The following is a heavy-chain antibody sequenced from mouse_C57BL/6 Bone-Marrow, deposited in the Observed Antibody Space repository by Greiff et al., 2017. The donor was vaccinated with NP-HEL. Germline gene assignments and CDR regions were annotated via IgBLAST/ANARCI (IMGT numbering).Heavy chain of an antibody. D-gene: IGHD2-4*01. V-gene: IGHV1-82*01. CDR2: IYPGDGDT. CDR1: GYAFSSSW. CDR3: ASLYYDYDRGYAMDY. J-gene: IGHJ4*01. Sequence: VMLVESGPELVKPGASVKIPCKASGYAFSSSWMNWVKQRPGKGLEWIGRIYPGDGDTNYNGKFKGKATLTADKSSSTAYMQLSSLTSEDSAVYFCASLYYDYDRGYAMDYWGQGTSVTVSS.